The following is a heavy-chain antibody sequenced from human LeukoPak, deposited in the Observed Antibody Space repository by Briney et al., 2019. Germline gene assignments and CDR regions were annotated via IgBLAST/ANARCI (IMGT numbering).Heavy chain of an antibody. D-gene: IGHD4-17*01. J-gene: IGHJ4*02. CDR1: GFTFSSYS. V-gene: IGHV3-48*01. Sequence: GGSLRLSCAASGFTFSSYSMNRVRQAPGKGLEWVSYISSSSSTIYFADSVKGRFTISRDTAKNSLYLQMKSLRAEDTAVYYCARGHYGDYVPFDYWGQGTLVTVSS. CDR3: ARGHYGDYVPFDY. CDR2: ISSSSSTI.